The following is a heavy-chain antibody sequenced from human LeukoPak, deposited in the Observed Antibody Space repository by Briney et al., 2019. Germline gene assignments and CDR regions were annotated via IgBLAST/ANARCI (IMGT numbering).Heavy chain of an antibody. CDR3: ARHDYGDYGIDY. J-gene: IGHJ4*02. V-gene: IGHV3-48*01. Sequence: QTGGSLRLSCAASGFTFSSYSMNWVRQAPGKGLEWVSYISSSSSSIYYADSVKGRFTISRDNSKNTLYLQMNSLRAEDTAVYYCARHDYGDYGIDYWGQGTLVTVSS. D-gene: IGHD4-17*01. CDR1: GFTFSSYS. CDR2: ISSSSSSI.